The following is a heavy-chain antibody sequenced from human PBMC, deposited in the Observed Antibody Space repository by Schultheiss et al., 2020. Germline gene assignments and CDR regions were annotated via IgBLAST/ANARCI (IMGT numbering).Heavy chain of an antibody. D-gene: IGHD2-15*01. J-gene: IGHJ4*02. Sequence: SETLSLTCAVYGGSFSGYYWSWIRQHPGKGLEWIGYIYYSGSTYYNPSLKSRVTISVDTSKNQFSLKLSSVTAADTAVYYCARVVTGCSGGSCYSYLDYWGQGTLVTVSS. CDR2: IYYSGST. V-gene: IGHV4-34*01. CDR1: GGSFSGYY. CDR3: ARVVTGCSGGSCYSYLDY.